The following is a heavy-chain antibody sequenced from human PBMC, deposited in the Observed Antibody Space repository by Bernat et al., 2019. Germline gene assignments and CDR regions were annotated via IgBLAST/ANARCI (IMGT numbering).Heavy chain of an antibody. CDR3: ARDEAESNNYPGFDY. CDR1: GFTFSGYW. CDR2: VSGDGSST. D-gene: IGHD4-11*01. J-gene: IGHJ4*02. Sequence: EVQLVESGGGLVQPGGSLRLSCAASGFTFSGYWMHWVRQAPGKGLVWVSRVSGDGSSTSYADSVKGRFTISRDNAKNTLYLQMNSLRVEDTAVYYCARDEAESNNYPGFDYWGLGTLVTVSS. V-gene: IGHV3-74*01.